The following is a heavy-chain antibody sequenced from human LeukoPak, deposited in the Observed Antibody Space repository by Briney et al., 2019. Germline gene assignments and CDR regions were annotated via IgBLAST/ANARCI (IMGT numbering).Heavy chain of an antibody. CDR2: IYHSGST. D-gene: IGHD3-22*01. V-gene: IGHV4-38-2*01. CDR1: GYSISSGYY. CDR3: ARDSGGYYYGYWYFDL. J-gene: IGHJ2*01. Sequence: SETLSLTCAVSGYSISSGYYWGWIRQPPGKGLEWIGSIYHSGSTYYNPSLKSRVTISVDTSKNQFSLKLSSVTAADTAVYYCARDSGGYYYGYWYFDLWGRGTLVTVSS.